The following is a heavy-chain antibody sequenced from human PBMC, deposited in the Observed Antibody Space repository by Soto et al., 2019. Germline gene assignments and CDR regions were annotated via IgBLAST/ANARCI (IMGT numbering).Heavy chain of an antibody. CDR3: ASQTGGRILPFDY. V-gene: IGHV4-30-2*01. J-gene: IGHJ4*02. D-gene: IGHD2-15*01. Sequence: SETLSLTCAVSGGSISSCGYSWSWIRQPPGKGLEWIGYIYHSGSTYYNPSLKSRVTISVDRSKNQFSLKLSSVTAADTAVYYCASQTGGRILPFDYWGQGTLVTVSS. CDR1: GGSISSCGYS. CDR2: IYHSGST.